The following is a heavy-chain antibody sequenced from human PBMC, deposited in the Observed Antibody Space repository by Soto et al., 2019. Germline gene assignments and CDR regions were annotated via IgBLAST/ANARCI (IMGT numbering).Heavy chain of an antibody. CDR1: GFSLTTSGVG. CDR3: ARTTVYYYDSSGYRPSLDY. D-gene: IGHD3-22*01. CDR2: IYWDDDK. Sequence: GSGPTLVNPTQTLTLTCTFSGFSLTTSGVGVGWIRQPPGKALEWLALIYWDDDKRYSPSLKSRLTITKDTSKNQVVLTMTNMDPVDTATYYCARTTVYYYDSSGYRPSLDYWGQGTLVTVSS. V-gene: IGHV2-5*02. J-gene: IGHJ4*02.